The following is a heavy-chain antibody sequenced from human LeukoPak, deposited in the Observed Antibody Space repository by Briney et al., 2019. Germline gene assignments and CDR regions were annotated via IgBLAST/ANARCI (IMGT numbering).Heavy chain of an antibody. CDR1: GGSISSSSYY. J-gene: IGHJ5*02. V-gene: IGHV4-39*07. D-gene: IGHD2-2*01. Sequence: SETLSLTCTVSGGSISSSSYYWGWIRQPPGKGLEWIGSIYYSGSTYYNPSLKSRVTISVDTSKNQFSLKLSSVTAADTAVYYCARVGYCSSTSCPGPMRGQNWFDPWGQGTLVTVSS. CDR2: IYYSGST. CDR3: ARVGYCSSTSCPGPMRGQNWFDP.